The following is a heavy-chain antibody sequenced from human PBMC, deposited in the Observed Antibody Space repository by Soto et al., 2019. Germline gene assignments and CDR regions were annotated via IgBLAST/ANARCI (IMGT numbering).Heavy chain of an antibody. J-gene: IGHJ4*02. CDR3: TRVHTTGPVIPDY. Sequence: PGGSLRLSCTASGFTFDDFAVTWFRQTQGKGLEWVGFIRTKPYGGTPEYAASVKGRFTISRDDSRSIAYLQMNSLKTEDTAFYYCTRVHTTGPVIPDYWGQGTPVTVSS. V-gene: IGHV3-49*03. D-gene: IGHD3-9*01. CDR1: GFTFDDFA. CDR2: IRTKPYGGTP.